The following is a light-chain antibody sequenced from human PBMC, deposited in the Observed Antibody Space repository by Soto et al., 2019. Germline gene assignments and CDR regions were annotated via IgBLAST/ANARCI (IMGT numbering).Light chain of an antibody. CDR3: SSFTSSSILV. J-gene: IGLJ2*01. V-gene: IGLV2-14*01. CDR1: SSDVGGYNY. Sequence: QSALTQTASVTGSPGQSITISCTGTSSDVGGYNYVSWYQQHPGKAPKLMLYDVSNRPSGVSNRFSGSKSGNTASLTISGLQAEDEADYYCSSFTSSSILVFGGGTQLTVL. CDR2: DVS.